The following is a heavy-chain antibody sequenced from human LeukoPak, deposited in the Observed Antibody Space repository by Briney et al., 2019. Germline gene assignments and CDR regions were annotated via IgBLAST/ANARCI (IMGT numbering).Heavy chain of an antibody. V-gene: IGHV1-2*02. CDR3: ARAGIVVVPAAIGYY. J-gene: IGHJ4*02. CDR1: GYTFTGYY. Sequence: ASVKVSCKASGYTFTGYYLHWVRQAPGQGLEWMGWINPHSDGTNYAQKFQGRVTMTRDTSISTAYMELSRLRSDDTAVYYCARAGIVVVPAAIGYYWGQGTLVTVPS. D-gene: IGHD2-2*02. CDR2: INPHSDGT.